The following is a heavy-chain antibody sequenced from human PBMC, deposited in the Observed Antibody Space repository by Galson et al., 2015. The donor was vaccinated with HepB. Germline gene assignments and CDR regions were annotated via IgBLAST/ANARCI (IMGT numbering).Heavy chain of an antibody. CDR2: ISAYNGKT. Sequence: SVKVSCKASGYIFKSYGMSWMRQAPGRGLEWMGWISAYNGKTNYAQSLQGRVTMTTDTSTSTAYMEVRSLRSDDTAVYYCAREPLLDYWGQGTLVTVSS. CDR3: AREPLLDY. CDR1: GYIFKSYG. J-gene: IGHJ4*02. V-gene: IGHV1-18*01.